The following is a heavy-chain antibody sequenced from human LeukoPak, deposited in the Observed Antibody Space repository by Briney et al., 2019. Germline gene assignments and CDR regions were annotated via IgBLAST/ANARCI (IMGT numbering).Heavy chain of an antibody. CDR1: GGSLTNYY. J-gene: IGHJ6*03. CDR3: VRGGSSSWPYYYYYMDV. CDR2: SYYSGIT. D-gene: IGHD6-13*01. V-gene: IGHV4-59*01. Sequence: SETLSLTCTVSGGSLTNYYWSWIRQPPGKGLEWIGHSYYSGITNYNPSLKSRVTISVDTSKNQFSLRLSSVTAADTAVYYCVRGGSSSWPYYYYYMDVWGKGTTVTASS.